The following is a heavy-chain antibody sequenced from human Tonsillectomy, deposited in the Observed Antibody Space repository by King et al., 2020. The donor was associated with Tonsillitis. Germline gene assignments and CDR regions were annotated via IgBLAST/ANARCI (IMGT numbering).Heavy chain of an antibody. J-gene: IGHJ4*02. CDR1: GGSFSGYY. CDR3: SRKVRGVIYFDY. D-gene: IGHD3-10*01. V-gene: IGHV4-34*01. Sequence: VQLQQWGAGLLKPSETLSLTCAVYGGSFSGYYWSWIRQPPGKGLEWIGEINHSGSTNYNPSLKSRVTISVDTSKNQFSLKLSSVTAADTAVYYCSRKVRGVIYFDYWVQGTLVTVSS. CDR2: INHSGST.